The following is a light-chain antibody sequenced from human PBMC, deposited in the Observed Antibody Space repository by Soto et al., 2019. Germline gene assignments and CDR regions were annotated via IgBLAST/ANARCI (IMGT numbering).Light chain of an antibody. CDR3: QQRNCYPIP. J-gene: IGKJ5*01. CDR2: TAS. V-gene: IGKV1-9*01. Sequence: DIQLTQSPSFLSASVGDRVTITCRASQGISSYLAWYQQKPGKAPNLLIHTASTLQSGVPSRFSGSGSGTEFTLTISSLQPEDVATYYCQQRNCYPIPFVQGTRREIK. CDR1: QGISSY.